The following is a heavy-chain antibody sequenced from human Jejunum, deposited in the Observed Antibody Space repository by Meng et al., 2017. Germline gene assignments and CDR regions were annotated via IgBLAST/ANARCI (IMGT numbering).Heavy chain of an antibody. Sequence: GSLRLSCTVSGGSISSYYWSWIRQPPGKRPEWIAYIHYSGSTDYSPSLKSRVTISVDTSKNQFSLKLNSVTAADTAVYYCARSRSAGTALDAFDIWGQGKKV. CDR1: GGSISSYY. CDR3: ARSRSAGTALDAFDI. D-gene: IGHD6-13*01. J-gene: IGHJ3*02. V-gene: IGHV4-59*01. CDR2: IHYSGST.